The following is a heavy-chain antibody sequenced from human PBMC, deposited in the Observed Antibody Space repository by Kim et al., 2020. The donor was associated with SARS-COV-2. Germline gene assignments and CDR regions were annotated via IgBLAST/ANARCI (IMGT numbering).Heavy chain of an antibody. Sequence: GGSLRLSCAASGFTFSSYWMSWVRQAPGKGLEWVANIKQDGSEKYYVDSVKGRFTISRDNAKNSLYLQMNSLRAEDTAVYYCARGGDRGAAYYGMDVWGQGTTVTVSS. D-gene: IGHD3-10*01. J-gene: IGHJ6*02. CDR1: GFTFSSYW. CDR2: IKQDGSEK. V-gene: IGHV3-7*03. CDR3: ARGGDRGAAYYGMDV.